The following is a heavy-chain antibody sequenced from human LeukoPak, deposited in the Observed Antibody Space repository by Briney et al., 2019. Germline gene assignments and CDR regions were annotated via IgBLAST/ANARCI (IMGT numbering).Heavy chain of an antibody. CDR1: GYSISSGYY. CDR3: AREELGATSGLIDY. V-gene: IGHV4-38-2*02. Sequence: PSETLSLTCTVSGYSISSGYYWGWIRPPPGKGLEWIGSIYHSGSTYYNPSLKSRVTISVDTSKNQFSLKLSSVTAADTAVYYCAREELGATSGLIDYWGQGTLVTVSS. D-gene: IGHD1-26*01. J-gene: IGHJ4*02. CDR2: IYHSGST.